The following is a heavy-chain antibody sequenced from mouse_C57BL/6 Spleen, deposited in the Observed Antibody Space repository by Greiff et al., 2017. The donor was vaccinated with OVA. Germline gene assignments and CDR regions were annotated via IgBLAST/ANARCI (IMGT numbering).Heavy chain of an antibody. Sequence: EVNVVESGGGLVKPGGSLKLSCAASGFTFSSYAMSWVRQTPEKRLEWVATISDGGSYTYYPDNVKGRFTISRDNAKNNLYLQMSHLKSEDTAMYYCARGGTLGYFDYWGQGTTLTVSS. D-gene: IGHD3-3*01. CDR1: GFTFSSYA. CDR2: ISDGGSYT. CDR3: ARGGTLGYFDY. V-gene: IGHV5-4*03. J-gene: IGHJ2*01.